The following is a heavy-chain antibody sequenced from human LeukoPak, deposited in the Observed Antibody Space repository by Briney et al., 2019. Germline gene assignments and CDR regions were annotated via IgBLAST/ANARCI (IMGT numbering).Heavy chain of an antibody. V-gene: IGHV4-34*01. Sequence: SETLSLTCAVCGGSFSGYYWSWIRQPPGKGLEWVGEINHSGSTNYNPSLKSRVTISVDTSKNQFSLKLSSVTAADTAVYYCARLRRYYFDYWGQGTLVTVSS. CDR3: ARLRRYYFDY. J-gene: IGHJ4*02. CDR2: INHSGST. CDR1: GGSFSGYY. D-gene: IGHD3-10*01.